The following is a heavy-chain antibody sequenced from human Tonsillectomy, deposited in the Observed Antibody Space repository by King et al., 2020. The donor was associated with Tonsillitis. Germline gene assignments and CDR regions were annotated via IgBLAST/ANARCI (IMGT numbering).Heavy chain of an antibody. CDR3: ADYYGSGSYPT. Sequence: VQLVESGGGLVKPGGSLRLSCAASGFTFSNAWMNWVRQAPGKGLEWVGRIKSKTDGGTTDYAAPVKGRFTISRDDSKNTLYLQMNGLKTEDTAVYYCADYYGSGSYPTWGQGTLVTVSS. J-gene: IGHJ5*02. V-gene: IGHV3-15*07. CDR2: IKSKTDGGTT. CDR1: GFTFSNAW. D-gene: IGHD3-10*01.